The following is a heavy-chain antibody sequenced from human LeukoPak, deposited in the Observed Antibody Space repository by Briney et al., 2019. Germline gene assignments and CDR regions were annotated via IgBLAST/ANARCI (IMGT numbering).Heavy chain of an antibody. V-gene: IGHV1-46*01. CDR3: ARAELAVARPNHFQH. CDR2: INPSGGST. CDR1: GYTFTGYY. Sequence: ASVKVSCKASGYTFTGYYMHWVRQAPGQGLEWMGWINPSGGSTSYAQKFQGRVTMTRDMSTSTVYMELSSLRSEDTAVYYCARAELAVARPNHFQHWGQGTLVTVSS. J-gene: IGHJ1*01. D-gene: IGHD6-19*01.